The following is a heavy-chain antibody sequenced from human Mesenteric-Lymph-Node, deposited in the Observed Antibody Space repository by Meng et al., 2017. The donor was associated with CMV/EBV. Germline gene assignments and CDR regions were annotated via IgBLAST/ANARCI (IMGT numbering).Heavy chain of an antibody. CDR2: IYYSGSA. CDR3: ASDGHYYGSGSYYFDY. J-gene: IGHJ4*02. Sequence: GSLRLSCTVSGGSISSSDYYWAWIRQSPGKGLEWIGSIYYSGSAYYNPSFKSRVTISIDTSKSQFSLRLSSVTAADTAVYFCASDGHYYGSGSYYFDYWGQGTLVTVSS. D-gene: IGHD3-10*01. V-gene: IGHV4-39*07. CDR1: GGSISSSDYY.